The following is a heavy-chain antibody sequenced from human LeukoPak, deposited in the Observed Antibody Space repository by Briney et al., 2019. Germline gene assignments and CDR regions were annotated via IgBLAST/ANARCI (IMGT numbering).Heavy chain of an antibody. CDR2: INPKSDSA. V-gene: IGHV1-46*01. CDR3: ARARLGDGYNCRFDY. J-gene: IGHJ4*02. Sequence: ASVKVSCKASGYTITSFHMRWVRQAPGQGLEWMGIINPKSDSATYAQKFQGRATMTRDTSTNTVYMELSSLRSEDTAICYCARARLGDGYNCRFDYWGQGTLVTVSS. CDR1: GYTITSFH. D-gene: IGHD5-24*01.